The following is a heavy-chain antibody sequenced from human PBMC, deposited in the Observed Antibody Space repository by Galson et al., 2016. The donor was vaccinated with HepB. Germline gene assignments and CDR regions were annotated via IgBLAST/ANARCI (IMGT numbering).Heavy chain of an antibody. V-gene: IGHV4-39*01. J-gene: IGHJ4*02. D-gene: IGHD4-17*01. CDR1: GGSISSNNYY. CDR3: SRLRDYGNFDY. CDR2: MYYTGST. Sequence: SETLSLTCTVSGGSISSNNYYWGWIRQPPGKGLEWLGTMYYTGSTHYNASLKSRVTISVDTSKNQFSLRLSSVTAADTAVYYCSRLRDYGNFDYWGQGTLVTVSS.